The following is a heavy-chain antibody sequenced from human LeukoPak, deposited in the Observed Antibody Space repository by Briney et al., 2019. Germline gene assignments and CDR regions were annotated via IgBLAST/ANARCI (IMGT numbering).Heavy chain of an antibody. D-gene: IGHD3-10*01. CDR3: ARDLAGSPLSTPYYYYYYGMDV. Sequence: KASETLSLTCAVYGGSFSGYYWSWIRQPPGKGLEWIGEINHSGSTNYNPSLKSRVTISVDTSKNQFSLKLSSVTAADTAVYYCARDLAGSPLSTPYYYYYYGMDVWGQGTTVTVSS. CDR1: GGSFSGYY. J-gene: IGHJ6*02. CDR2: INHSGST. V-gene: IGHV4-34*01.